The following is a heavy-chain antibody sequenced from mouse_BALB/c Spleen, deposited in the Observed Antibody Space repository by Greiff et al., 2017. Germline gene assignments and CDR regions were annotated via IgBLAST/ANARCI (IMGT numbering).Heavy chain of an antibody. J-gene: IGHJ4*01. CDR1: GYSITSDYA. Sequence: VQLKESGPGLVKPSQSLSLTCTVTGYSITSDYAWNWIRQFPGNTLEWMGYISYSGSTSYNPSLKSRISITRDTSKNQFFLQLNSVTTEDTATYYCARLEAMDYWGQGTSVTVSS. CDR3: ARLEAMDY. V-gene: IGHV3-2*02. CDR2: ISYSGST.